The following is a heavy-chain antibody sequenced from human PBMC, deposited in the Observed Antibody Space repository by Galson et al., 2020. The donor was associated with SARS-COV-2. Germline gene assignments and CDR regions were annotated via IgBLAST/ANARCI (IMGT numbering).Heavy chain of an antibody. D-gene: IGHD1-26*01. CDR2: ISSNSDYI. J-gene: IGHJ6*02. CDR1: GFTFSSYT. CDR3: ARDASWAMFGMDV. Sequence: GESLKISCAVSGFTFSSYTMNWVRQAPGKGPEWVSAISSNSDYIYYADSVKGRFTISRDNGKNSLYLQMNSLRAEDMGVYYCARDASWAMFGMDVWGQGTTVTVSS. V-gene: IGHV3-21*01.